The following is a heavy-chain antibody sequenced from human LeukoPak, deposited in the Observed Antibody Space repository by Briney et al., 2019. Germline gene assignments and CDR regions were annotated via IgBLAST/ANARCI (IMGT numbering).Heavy chain of an antibody. CDR3: ARTVRYSGYDFWAFDI. V-gene: IGHV4-59*01. D-gene: IGHD5-12*01. CDR2: IYYSGST. J-gene: IGHJ3*02. CDR1: GGSISSYY. Sequence: SETLSLTCTVSGGSISSYYWSWIRQPPGKGLEWIGYIYYSGSTNYNPSLKSRVTISVDTSKNQFSLKLSSVTAADTAVYYCARTVRYSGYDFWAFDIWGQGTMVTVSS.